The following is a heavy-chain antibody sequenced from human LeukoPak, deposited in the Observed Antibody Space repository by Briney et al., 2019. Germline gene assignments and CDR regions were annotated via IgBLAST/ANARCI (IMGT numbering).Heavy chain of an antibody. D-gene: IGHD4-17*01. CDR2: ISGSGGST. CDR3: AKESTVTPGNVNWFDS. J-gene: IGHJ5*01. V-gene: IGHV3-23*01. CDR1: GFTFSSYA. Sequence: GGSLRLSCAASGFTFSSYAMSWVRQAPGKGLEWVSAISGSGGSTYYAESVKGGFTISRDNSKNTLYLRMKSLRAEDTAIYYCAKESTVTPGNVNWFDSWGQGTLVTVSS.